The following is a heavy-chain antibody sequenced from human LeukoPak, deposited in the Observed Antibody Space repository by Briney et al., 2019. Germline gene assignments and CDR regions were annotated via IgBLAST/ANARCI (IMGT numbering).Heavy chain of an antibody. CDR1: GFTVSSNY. Sequence: GGSLRLSCAASGFTVSSNYMSWVRQAPGKGLEWVSVIYSGGSTYYADSVKGRFTISRDNSKNTLYLQMNSLRAEGTAVYYCAIPGGYYYYYMDVWGKGTTVTVSS. V-gene: IGHV3-66*02. CDR2: IYSGGST. D-gene: IGHD3-10*01. CDR3: AIPGGYYYYYMDV. J-gene: IGHJ6*03.